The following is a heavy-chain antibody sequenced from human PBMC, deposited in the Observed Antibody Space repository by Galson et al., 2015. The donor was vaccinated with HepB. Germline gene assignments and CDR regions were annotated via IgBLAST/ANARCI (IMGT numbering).Heavy chain of an antibody. Sequence: SLRLSCAASGFTFSSYEMNWVRQAPGKGLEWISYIGSGGSIKSYADSVRGRFTISRDNAKKSLYLQMNSLRAEDTAVYYCARDRPGVVGVITGFDGWGQGTLVTVSS. CDR1: GFTFSSYE. CDR2: IGSGGSIK. V-gene: IGHV3-48*03. CDR3: ARDRPGVVGVITGFDG. D-gene: IGHD1-26*01. J-gene: IGHJ4*02.